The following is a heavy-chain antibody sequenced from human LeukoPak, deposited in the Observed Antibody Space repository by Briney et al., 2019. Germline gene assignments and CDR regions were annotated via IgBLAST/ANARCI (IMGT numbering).Heavy chain of an antibody. CDR1: GYTFTGYY. D-gene: IGHD2-21*01. V-gene: IGHV1-2*02. J-gene: IGHJ3*02. Sequence: ASVKVSCKASGYTFTGYYMHWVRQASGQGLEWMGWINPNSGGTNYAQRFQGRVTMTRDTSISTAYMELSRLRSDDTAVYYCARQPYFDAFDIWGQGTMVTVSS. CDR2: INPNSGGT. CDR3: ARQPYFDAFDI.